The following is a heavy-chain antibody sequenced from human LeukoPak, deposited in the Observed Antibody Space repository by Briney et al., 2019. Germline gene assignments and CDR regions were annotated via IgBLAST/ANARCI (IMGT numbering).Heavy chain of an antibody. CDR3: ARAYSSGWYGNYFDS. J-gene: IGHJ4*02. V-gene: IGHV1-8*01. CDR1: GYTFSSYD. Sequence: GASVKVSCKASGYTFSSYDVNWVRQATGQGLEWMGWVNPNSGNTGYAQNFQDRVTMTRNTSIGTAYMELSSLRSEDTAVYYCARAYSSGWYGNYFDSWGLGTLVTVSS. CDR2: VNPNSGNT. D-gene: IGHD6-19*01.